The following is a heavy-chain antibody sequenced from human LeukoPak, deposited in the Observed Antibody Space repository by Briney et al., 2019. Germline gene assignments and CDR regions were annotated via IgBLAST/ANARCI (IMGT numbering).Heavy chain of an antibody. J-gene: IGHJ4*02. D-gene: IGHD2-15*01. CDR1: GFPFTTYG. CDR2: ISSSGSYI. Sequence: GGSLRLSCAASGFPFTTYGMNWVRQAPGKGLEWVSSISSSGSYIYFADSVKGRFTISRDNAKNSVHLQLNSLRADDTAVYYCAREPGLAAPPVHYWGQGTLVTVSS. V-gene: IGHV3-21*01. CDR3: AREPGLAAPPVHY.